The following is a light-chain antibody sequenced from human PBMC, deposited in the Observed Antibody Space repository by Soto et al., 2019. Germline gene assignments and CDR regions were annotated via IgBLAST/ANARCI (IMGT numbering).Light chain of an antibody. J-gene: IGKJ2*01. CDR3: QQFYYYPHT. Sequence: EIVLTQSPGTLSLSPGERATLSCRASQSLSSSYLVWYQQKPGQAPQLLIYGASSRATGIPDRFSGSGSGTDFTLTISRLEPEDFAIYYCQQFYYYPHTFGQGTKLEVK. V-gene: IGKV3-20*01. CDR2: GAS. CDR1: QSLSSSY.